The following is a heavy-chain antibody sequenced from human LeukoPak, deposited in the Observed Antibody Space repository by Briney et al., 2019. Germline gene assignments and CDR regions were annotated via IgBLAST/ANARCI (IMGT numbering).Heavy chain of an antibody. CDR3: ARDSIAAAGRRFDY. J-gene: IGHJ4*02. CDR2: ISSSSSTI. CDR1: GFTFSSYS. Sequence: PGGSLRLSCAASGFTFSSYSMNWVRQAPGKELEWVSYISSSSSTIYYADSVKGRFTISRDNAKNSLYLQMNSLRDEDTAVYYCARDSIAAAGRRFDYWGQGTLVTVSS. V-gene: IGHV3-48*02. D-gene: IGHD6-13*01.